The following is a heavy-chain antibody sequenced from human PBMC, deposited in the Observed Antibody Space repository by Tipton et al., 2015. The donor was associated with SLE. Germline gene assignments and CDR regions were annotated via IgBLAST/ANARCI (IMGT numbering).Heavy chain of an antibody. J-gene: IGHJ4*02. CDR3: ARGYYYGSGSRGYFDY. D-gene: IGHD3-10*01. CDR1: GGSFSGYY. V-gene: IGHV4-34*01. Sequence: TLSLTCAVYGGSFSGYYWSWIRQPPGKGLEWIGEINHSGSTNYNPSLKSRVTISVDTSKNQFSLKLSSVTAADTAVYYCARGYYYGSGSRGYFDYWGQGTLVTVSS. CDR2: INHSGST.